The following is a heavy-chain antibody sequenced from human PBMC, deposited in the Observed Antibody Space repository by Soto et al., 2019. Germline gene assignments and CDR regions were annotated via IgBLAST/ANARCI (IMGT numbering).Heavy chain of an antibody. CDR1: GFTFSSYV. J-gene: IGHJ4*02. CDR3: AKRIMATIGHFDS. V-gene: IGHV3-23*01. CDR2: ISGIGHST. Sequence: EVQLLESGGGLVQPGMSLRLSCAASGFTFSSYVMSWVRQAPGKGLEWVSAISGIGHSTYYADSVKGRFTISRDNSKNTLYLHMNSLRAEDTAVYYGAKRIMATIGHFDSWGQGTLVTVSS. D-gene: IGHD5-12*01.